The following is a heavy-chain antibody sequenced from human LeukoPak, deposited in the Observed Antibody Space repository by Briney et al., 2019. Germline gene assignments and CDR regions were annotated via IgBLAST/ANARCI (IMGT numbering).Heavy chain of an antibody. D-gene: IGHD6-19*01. CDR1: GGTFSSYY. J-gene: IGHJ4*02. V-gene: IGHV3-7*01. CDR3: GYGSGWIFDC. CDR2: IKQDGSEK. Sequence: GGSLRLSCIVSGGTFSSYYMTWVRQAPGKALEWVANIKQDGSEKFYVDSVKGRFTISRDNAKNSLYLQMNSLRVEDTAMYNCGYGSGWIFDCRGQGALVTVSS.